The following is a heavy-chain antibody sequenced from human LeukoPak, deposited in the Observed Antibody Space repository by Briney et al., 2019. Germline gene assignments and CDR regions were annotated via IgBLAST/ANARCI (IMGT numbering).Heavy chain of an antibody. J-gene: IGHJ4*02. D-gene: IGHD6-6*01. CDR1: GGSISISSYY. CDR2: IYYSGST. CDR3: ARARPESCNFDY. V-gene: IGHV4-39*07. Sequence: MASETLSLTCTVSGGSISISSYYWGWIRQPPGKTLEWIGTIYYSGSTYYNPSLKSRVTISVDTSKNQFSLKLSSVTAADPAVYYCARARPESCNFDYWGQGTLVTVSS.